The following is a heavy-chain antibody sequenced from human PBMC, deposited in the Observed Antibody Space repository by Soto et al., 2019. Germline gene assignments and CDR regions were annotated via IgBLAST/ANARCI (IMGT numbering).Heavy chain of an antibody. CDR1: GFPFSSYW. Sequence: EVHLVDSGGGLVQPGGSLRLSCVASGFPFSSYWMSWVRQAPGKGLEWVANIKEDGSDKYYVDSVKGRFTISRDNAKNSLYLQMNSLRVKDTAVYYCVGVSLTGSWGQGTLVAVSS. CDR2: IKEDGSDK. CDR3: VGVSLTGS. J-gene: IGHJ5*02. V-gene: IGHV3-7*01. D-gene: IGHD3-9*01.